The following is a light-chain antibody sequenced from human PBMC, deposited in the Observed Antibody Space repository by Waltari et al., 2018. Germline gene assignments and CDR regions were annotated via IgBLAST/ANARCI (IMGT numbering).Light chain of an antibody. CDR1: ENVNNY. CDR2: KAS. CDR3: QHGYGTPFT. J-gene: IGKJ3*01. Sequence: DLKMTQSPSSLSDSVGDRNTITCRASENVNNYLNWYQQKPGKAPKLLIYKASTLQSGVPSRFSGSGSGTDYTFTISSLQSEDVATYYCQHGYGTPFTFGPGTKLDIK. V-gene: IGKV1-39*01.